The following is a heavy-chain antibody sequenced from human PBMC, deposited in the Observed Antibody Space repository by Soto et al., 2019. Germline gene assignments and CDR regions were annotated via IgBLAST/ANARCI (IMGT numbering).Heavy chain of an antibody. CDR1: GFTFSSYS. J-gene: IGHJ6*03. D-gene: IGHD6-19*01. V-gene: IGHV3-21*01. Sequence: GGSLRLSCAASGFTFSSYSMNWVRQAPGKGLEWVSSISSSSGYIYYADSLKGRLTISRDNAENSLFLQMNSLRAEDTAVYYCARGSGGIAVAGDYYYMDVWGKGTTVTVSS. CDR3: ARGSGGIAVAGDYYYMDV. CDR2: ISSSSGYI.